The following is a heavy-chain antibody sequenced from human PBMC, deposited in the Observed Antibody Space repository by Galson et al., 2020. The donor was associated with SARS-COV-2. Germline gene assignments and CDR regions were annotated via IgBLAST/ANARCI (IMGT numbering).Heavy chain of an antibody. D-gene: IGHD5-12*01. CDR3: ARDHGGYVGY. CDR2: ISSSSSTI. CDR1: GLTFSSYS. V-gene: IGHV3-48*04. J-gene: IGHJ4*02. Sequence: GGSLRLSCAASGLTFSSYSMNWVRQAPGKGLEWVSYISSSSSTIYYADSVKGRFTISRDNAKNSLYLQMNSLRAEDTAVYYCARDHGGYVGYWGQGTLVTVSS.